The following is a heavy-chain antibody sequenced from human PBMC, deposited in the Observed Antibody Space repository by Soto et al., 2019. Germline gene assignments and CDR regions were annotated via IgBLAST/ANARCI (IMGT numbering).Heavy chain of an antibody. Sequence: SSETLSLTCTVSGGSISSFYWSWIRQPPGKGLEYIGYIHYSGSTNYSPSLKSRVTISLDTSKNHFSLKLTSVTAADTAVYYCARHLTGLDPWGQGTLVTVSS. CDR3: ARHLTGLDP. V-gene: IGHV4-59*08. CDR1: GGSISSFY. CDR2: IHYSGST. J-gene: IGHJ5*02.